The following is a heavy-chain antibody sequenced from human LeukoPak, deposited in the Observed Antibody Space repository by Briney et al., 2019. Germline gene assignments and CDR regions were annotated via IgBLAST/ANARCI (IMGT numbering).Heavy chain of an antibody. CDR1: GSTVKRNY. D-gene: IGHD6-6*01. J-gene: IGHJ5*02. V-gene: IGHV4-39*01. CDR2: IYYSGST. CDR3: ARLSSSSGGLDP. Sequence: GSLRLSCAVSGSTVKRNYMSWARQPPGKGLEWIGSIYYSGSTYYNPSLKSRVTISVDTSKNQFSLKLSSVTAADTAVYYCARLSSSSGGLDPWGQGTLVTVSS.